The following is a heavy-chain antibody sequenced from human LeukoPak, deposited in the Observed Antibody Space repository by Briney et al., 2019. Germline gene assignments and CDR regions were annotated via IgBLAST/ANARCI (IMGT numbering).Heavy chain of an antibody. V-gene: IGHV3-73*01. CDR2: IKSKGNSDAT. CDR3: TRLHYTSDWYGLDI. Sequence: GGSLRLSCAASGFIFSDSAIHWVRQASGKGLEWLGRIKSKGNSDATAYAASVNGRFTISRDDSKNTAYLQMNSLKTEDTAVYYCTRLHYTSDWYGLDIWGQGTTIIVSS. CDR1: GFIFSDSA. D-gene: IGHD6-19*01. J-gene: IGHJ3*02.